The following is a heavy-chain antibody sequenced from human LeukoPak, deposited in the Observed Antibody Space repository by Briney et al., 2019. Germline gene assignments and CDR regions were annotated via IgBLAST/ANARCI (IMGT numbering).Heavy chain of an antibody. J-gene: IGHJ4*02. CDR3: AKDHEQLVPIYYFDY. V-gene: IGHV3-23*01. CDR1: GFTFSSYG. CDR2: ISGSGGST. D-gene: IGHD6-13*01. Sequence: GGSLRLSCAASGFTFSSYGMSWVRQAPGKGLEWVSAISGSGGSTYYADSVKGRFTISRDNSKNTLYPQMNSLRAEDTAVYYCAKDHEQLVPIYYFDYWGQGTLVTVSS.